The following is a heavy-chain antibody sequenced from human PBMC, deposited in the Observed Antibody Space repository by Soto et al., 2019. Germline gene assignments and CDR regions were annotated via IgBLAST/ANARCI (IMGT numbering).Heavy chain of an antibody. V-gene: IGHV4-34*01. CDR2: INHSGST. CDR3: ARHFVAVVIKGWGY. J-gene: IGHJ4*02. Sequence: PSETLSLTCAVYGGSFSGYYWSWIRQPPGKGLEWIGEINHSGSTNYNPSLQSRVTMSADTSKNQFSLKLISVTAADTAVYYCARHFVAVVIKGWGYWGQGTLVTVSS. CDR1: GGSFSGYY. D-gene: IGHD3-22*01.